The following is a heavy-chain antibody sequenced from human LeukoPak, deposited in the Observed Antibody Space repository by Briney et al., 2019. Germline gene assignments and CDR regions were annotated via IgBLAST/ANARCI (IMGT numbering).Heavy chain of an antibody. CDR3: ARARYYYDSSADGWFDP. D-gene: IGHD3-22*01. Sequence: KASQTLSLTCTVSGGSISRGDYYWRWIRQPPGKGLEWIGYIFYSGSTYYNPSLKSRVTISVDTSKNQFSLKLSSVTAADTAVYYCARARYYYDSSADGWFDPWGQGTLVTVSS. CDR2: IFYSGST. J-gene: IGHJ5*02. CDR1: GGSISRGDYY. V-gene: IGHV4-30-4*01.